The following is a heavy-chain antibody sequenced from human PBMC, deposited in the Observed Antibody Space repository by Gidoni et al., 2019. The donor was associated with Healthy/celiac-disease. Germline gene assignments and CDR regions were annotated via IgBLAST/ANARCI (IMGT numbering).Heavy chain of an antibody. V-gene: IGHV4-39*01. CDR3: ARSKYDYVWGSYRF. D-gene: IGHD3-16*02. CDR2: ST. J-gene: IGHJ4*02. Sequence: STYYNPSLKSRVTISVDTSKNQFSLKLSSVPAADTAVYYCARSKYDYVWGSYRFWGQGTLVTVSS.